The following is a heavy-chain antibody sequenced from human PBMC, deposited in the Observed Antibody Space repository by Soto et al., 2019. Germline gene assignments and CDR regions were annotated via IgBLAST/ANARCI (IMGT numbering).Heavy chain of an antibody. CDR1: GFTFSNAW. D-gene: IGHD1-26*01. V-gene: IGHV3-15*01. J-gene: IGHJ3*02. CDR2: IKTKNDGGTT. CDR3: TTDQWELLSHDAFDI. Sequence: PGGSLRLSCAASGFTFSNAWMNWVRQAPGKGLEWVGRIKTKNDGGTTDYAAPVKGKFTISRDDSKNTVYLQMNSLKTEDTAMYYCTTDQWELLSHDAFDIWGQGTRVTVSS.